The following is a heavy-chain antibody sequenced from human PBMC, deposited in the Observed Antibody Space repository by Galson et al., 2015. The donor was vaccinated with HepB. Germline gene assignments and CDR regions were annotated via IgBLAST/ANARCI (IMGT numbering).Heavy chain of an antibody. CDR3: ARRISLVRGIITKPDYYYGVDV. CDR1: GFTFSSYW. V-gene: IGHV3-7*03. J-gene: IGHJ6*02. CDR2: INQDGSSK. Sequence: LRLSCAASGFTFSSYWMNWVRQAPGKGLEWVAHINQDGSSKYYVDSVKGRFTISRDNAKDSVYLQLDSLRAEDTAVYYCARRISLVRGIITKPDYYYGVDVWGQGTTVTVAS. D-gene: IGHD3-3*01.